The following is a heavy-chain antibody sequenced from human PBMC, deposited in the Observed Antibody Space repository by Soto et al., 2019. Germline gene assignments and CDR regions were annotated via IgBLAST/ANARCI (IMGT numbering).Heavy chain of an antibody. CDR1: GGSISSYY. V-gene: IGHV4-59*01. Sequence: SETLSLTCTVSGGSISSYYWSWIRQPPGKGLEWIGYIYYSGSTNYNPSLKSRVTISVDTSKNQFSLKLSSVTPADTDVYYCARMEAERYSYGYDFGYLGQGTMVTVSS. J-gene: IGHJ4*02. CDR2: IYYSGST. D-gene: IGHD5-18*01. CDR3: ARMEAERYSYGYDFGY.